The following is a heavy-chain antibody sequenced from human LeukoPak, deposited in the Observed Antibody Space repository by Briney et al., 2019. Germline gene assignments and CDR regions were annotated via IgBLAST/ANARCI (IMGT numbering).Heavy chain of an antibody. Sequence: SVKVSCKTSGGTFSTSAISWVRRAPGQGLEWMGGIIPIFGTGNYAQKFQGRVTITADEFTSTACMELSSLTSEDTAVYYCARGLGDSSGYYFSDNWGQGTLVTVSS. CDR2: IIPIFGTG. V-gene: IGHV1-69*13. CDR3: ARGLGDSSGYYFSDN. CDR1: GGTFSTSA. J-gene: IGHJ4*02. D-gene: IGHD3-22*01.